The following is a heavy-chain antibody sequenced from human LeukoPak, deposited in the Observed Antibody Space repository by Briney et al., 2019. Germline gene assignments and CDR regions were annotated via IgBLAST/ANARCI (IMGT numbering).Heavy chain of an antibody. V-gene: IGHV3-21*01. CDR3: ASPRYDILTGYYDNDAFDI. Sequence: AGGSLRLSCAASGCTFSSYSMNWVRQAPGKGPEWVSSISSSSSYIYYADSVKGRFTISRDNAKNSLYLQMNSLRAADTAVYYCASPRYDILTGYYDNDAFDIWGQGTMVTVSS. J-gene: IGHJ3*02. CDR2: ISSSSSYI. CDR1: GCTFSSYS. D-gene: IGHD3-9*01.